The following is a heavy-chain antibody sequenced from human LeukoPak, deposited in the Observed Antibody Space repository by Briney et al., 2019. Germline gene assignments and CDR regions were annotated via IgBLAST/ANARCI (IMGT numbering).Heavy chain of an antibody. CDR1: GYTFTSYG. CDR3: ARDTSSSWHDYLDY. CDR2: ISAYNGNT. V-gene: IGHV1-18*04. Sequence: ASVKVSCKAPGYTFTSYGISWVRQAPGQGLEWMGWISAYNGNTNYAQKLQGRVTMTTDTSTSTAYMELRSLRSDDTAVYYCARDTSSSWHDYLDYWGQGTLVTVSS. J-gene: IGHJ4*02. D-gene: IGHD6-13*01.